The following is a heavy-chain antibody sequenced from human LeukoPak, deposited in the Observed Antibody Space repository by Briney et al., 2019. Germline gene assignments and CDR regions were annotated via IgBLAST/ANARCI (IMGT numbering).Heavy chain of an antibody. CDR1: GGSISSGGYS. D-gene: IGHD1-26*01. CDR2: IYHSGST. J-gene: IGHJ4*02. CDR3: ARAHSGSYSDVYYFDY. V-gene: IGHV4-30-2*01. Sequence: SETLSLTCAVSGGSISSGGYSWSWIRQPPGKGLEWIGYIYHSGSTYNNPSLKSRVTISVDRSKNQFSLKLSSVTAADTAVYYCARAHSGSYSDVYYFDYWGQGTLVTVSS.